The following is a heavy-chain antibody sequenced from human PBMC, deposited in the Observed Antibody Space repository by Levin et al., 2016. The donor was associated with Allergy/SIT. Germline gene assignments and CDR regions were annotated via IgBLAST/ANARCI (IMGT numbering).Heavy chain of an antibody. CDR2: IYPGDSDT. V-gene: IGHV5-51*01. D-gene: IGHD3-22*01. J-gene: IGHJ4*02. CDR3: ARWGEYYDSSGYRGDY. Sequence: VRQMPGKGLEWMGIIYPGDSDTRYSPSFQGQVTISADKSISTAYLQWSSLKASDTAMYYCARWGEYYDSSGYRGDYWGQGTLVTVSS.